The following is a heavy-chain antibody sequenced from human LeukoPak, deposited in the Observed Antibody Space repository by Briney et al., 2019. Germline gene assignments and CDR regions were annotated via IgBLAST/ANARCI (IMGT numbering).Heavy chain of an antibody. Sequence: GGSVRLSCAACGLTFSSYAMSWVRQAPGKGLEWVSAISGSGGSTYYADAVKGRFTISRDNSKNTLYLQMNSLRAEDTAVYYCAKVPEEYCSSTSCPFDYWGQGTLVTVSS. CDR1: GLTFSSYA. D-gene: IGHD2-2*01. CDR2: ISGSGGST. J-gene: IGHJ4*02. CDR3: AKVPEEYCSSTSCPFDY. V-gene: IGHV3-23*01.